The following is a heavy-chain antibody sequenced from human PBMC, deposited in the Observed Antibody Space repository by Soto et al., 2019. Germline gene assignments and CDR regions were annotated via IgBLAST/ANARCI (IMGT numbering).Heavy chain of an antibody. CDR2: IIPIFGTA. Sequence: QVQLVQSGAEVKKPGSSVKVSCKASGGTFSSYAISWVRQAPGQGLEWMGGIIPIFGTANYAQKFQGRVTVPADEATSTAYRELSSLRSEDTAVYYCSSDCSGGSCYRTWGQGTLVTVSS. J-gene: IGHJ4*02. D-gene: IGHD2-15*01. CDR1: GGTFSSYA. CDR3: SSDCSGGSCYRT. V-gene: IGHV1-69*12.